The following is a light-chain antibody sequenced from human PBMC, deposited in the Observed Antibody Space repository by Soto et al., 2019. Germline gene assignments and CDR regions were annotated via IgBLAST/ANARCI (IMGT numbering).Light chain of an antibody. CDR1: QSISNW. CDR3: QQYTSYSYT. Sequence: DIQMTQSPSTLSASVGDRVTITCRASQSISNWLAWFQQKPGKAPKLLIQKASTLESGVPSRFSGSGSGTEFTLTISSLQPDDFATYYCQQYTSYSYTFGPGTKLEIK. V-gene: IGKV1-5*03. J-gene: IGKJ2*01. CDR2: KAS.